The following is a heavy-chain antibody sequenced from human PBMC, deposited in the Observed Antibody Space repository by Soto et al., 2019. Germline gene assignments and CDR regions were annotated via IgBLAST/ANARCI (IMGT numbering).Heavy chain of an antibody. V-gene: IGHV1-18*04. CDR3: ARDQGTDYGGNSHDCYGMDV. CDR1: GYTFTSYG. CDR2: ISAYNGNT. D-gene: IGHD4-17*01. J-gene: IGHJ6*02. Sequence: QVQLVQSGAEVKKPGASVKVSCKASGYTFTSYGISWVRQAPGQGLEWMGWISAYNGNTNYAQKLQGRVTMTTDTSTSTAYIDLRSLRSDDTAVYYCARDQGTDYGGNSHDCYGMDVWGQGTTVTVSS.